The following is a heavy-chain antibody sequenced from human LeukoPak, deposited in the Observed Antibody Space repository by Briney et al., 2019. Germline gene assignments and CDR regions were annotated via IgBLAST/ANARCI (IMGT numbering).Heavy chain of an antibody. CDR1: GFTFSIYG. D-gene: IGHD2-21*01. CDR3: AKRLEYCGTNHCYPEH. Sequence: PGGSLRLSCAASGFTFSIYGMHWVRQAPGKGLEWVALMWYDGTNKYYADSVKGRFTISRDNSKNTLYLQMNSLRAEDTAVYYCAKRLEYCGTNHCYPEHWGQGTLVTVSS. V-gene: IGHV3-33*06. J-gene: IGHJ4*02. CDR2: MWYDGTNK.